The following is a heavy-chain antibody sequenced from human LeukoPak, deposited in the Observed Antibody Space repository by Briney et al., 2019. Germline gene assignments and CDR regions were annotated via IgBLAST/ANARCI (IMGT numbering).Heavy chain of an antibody. CDR2: ISWISGSI. Sequence: PGGSLRLSCAASGFTFDDYAMHWVRQAPGKGLEWVSGISWISGSIGYADSVRGRFTISRDNAKNSLYLQMNSLRAEDTALYYCAKAADSGYFDYWGQGTLVTVSS. CDR1: GFTFDDYA. CDR3: AKAADSGYFDY. V-gene: IGHV3-9*01. D-gene: IGHD3-10*01. J-gene: IGHJ4*02.